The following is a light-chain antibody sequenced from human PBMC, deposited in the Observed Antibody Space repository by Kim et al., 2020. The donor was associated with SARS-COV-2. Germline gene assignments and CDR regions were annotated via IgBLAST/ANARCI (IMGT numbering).Light chain of an antibody. Sequence: ASGEARITITCRASQGINNYLAWYQQKPGKPPKLLIYAASALQSGVPSRFSGSGSGTDFTLTVTSLQPEDVATYYCQKYDSAPWTFGLGTKVDIK. CDR3: QKYDSAPWT. CDR1: QGINNY. CDR2: AAS. J-gene: IGKJ1*01. V-gene: IGKV1-27*01.